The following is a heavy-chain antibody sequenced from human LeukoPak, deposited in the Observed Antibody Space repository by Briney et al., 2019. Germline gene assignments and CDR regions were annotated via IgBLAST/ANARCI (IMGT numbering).Heavy chain of an antibody. CDR2: IIPILGIA. J-gene: IGHJ4*02. V-gene: IGHV1-69*04. Sequence: ASVKVSCKAPGGTFSSYAISWVRQAPGQGLEWMGRIIPILGIANYAQKFQGRVTITADKSTSTAYMELSSLRSEDTAVYYRARVPCSGGSYPSYFDYWGQGTLVTVSS. CDR3: ARVPCSGGSYPSYFDY. CDR1: GGTFSSYA. D-gene: IGHD2-15*01.